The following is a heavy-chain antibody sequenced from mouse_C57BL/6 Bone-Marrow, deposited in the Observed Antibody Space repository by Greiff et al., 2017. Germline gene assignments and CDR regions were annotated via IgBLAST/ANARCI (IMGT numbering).Heavy chain of an antibody. D-gene: IGHD1-1*01. J-gene: IGHJ1*03. CDR1: GYKFTDYY. CDR3: ARSKFTTTVVSNWYFDV. Sequence: EVQLQQSGPELVKPGASVKISCKASGYKFTDYYMNWVKQSHGKSLEWIGDINPNNGGTSYNQKFKGKATLTVDKSSSTAYMELRSLTSEDSAVYYCARSKFTTTVVSNWYFDVWGTGTTVTVSS. V-gene: IGHV1-26*01. CDR2: INPNNGGT.